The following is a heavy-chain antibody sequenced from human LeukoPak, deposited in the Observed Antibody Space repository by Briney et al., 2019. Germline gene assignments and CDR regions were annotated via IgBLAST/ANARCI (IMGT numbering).Heavy chain of an antibody. Sequence: SGXPFPGYYMQWXGTAPGKGREWMGWVNPKSGGTNYAQKFQGRVTMTRDTSISTAYMELSRLRSDDTAVYYCARTCSSTSCYTDYFDYWGQGTLVTVSS. CDR2: VNPKSGGT. CDR3: ARTCSSTSCYTDYFDY. V-gene: IGHV1-2*02. J-gene: IGHJ4*02. D-gene: IGHD2-2*02. CDR1: GXPFPGYY.